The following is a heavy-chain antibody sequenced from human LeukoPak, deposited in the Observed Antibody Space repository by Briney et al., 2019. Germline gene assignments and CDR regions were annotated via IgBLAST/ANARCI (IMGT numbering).Heavy chain of an antibody. CDR3: ARGAVLWFRPKLYYYYMDV. CDR1: GGSFSGYY. CDR2: INHSGST. V-gene: IGHV4-34*01. J-gene: IGHJ6*03. D-gene: IGHD3-10*01. Sequence: SETLSLTCAVYGGSFSGYYWSWIRQPPGKGLEWNGGINHSGSTNYNPSLKSRVTISVDTSKNQFSLKLSSVTAADTAVYYCARGAVLWFRPKLYYYYMDVWGKGTTVTVSS.